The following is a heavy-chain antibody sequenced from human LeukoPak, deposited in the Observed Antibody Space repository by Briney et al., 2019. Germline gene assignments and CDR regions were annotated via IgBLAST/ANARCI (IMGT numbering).Heavy chain of an antibody. D-gene: IGHD5-18*01. CDR1: GFTFSSYW. CDR3: ARDLGYSYGWYFDY. J-gene: IGHJ4*02. Sequence: GGSLRLSCTASGFTFSSYWMSWVRQAPGKGLGWVAVISYDGSNKYYADSVKGRFTISRDNSKNTLYLQINSLRAEDTAVYYCARDLGYSYGWYFDYWGQGTLVTVSS. CDR2: ISYDGSNK. V-gene: IGHV3-30*03.